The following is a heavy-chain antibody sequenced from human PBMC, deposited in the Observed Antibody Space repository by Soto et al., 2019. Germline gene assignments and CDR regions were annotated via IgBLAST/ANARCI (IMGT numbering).Heavy chain of an antibody. Sequence: QVQLQESGPGLVKPSQTLSLTCTVSGGSISSGGYYWSWIRQHPGKGLEWIGYIYYSGSTNYNQYLKSRVTITIDTSKNQSSMKLSSVSSADTAVYYCARARSIRWDFDSWGQGTLVTVSS. J-gene: IGHJ4*02. CDR1: GGSISSGGYY. CDR3: ARARSIRWDFDS. CDR2: IYYSGST. V-gene: IGHV4-31*03. D-gene: IGHD2-21*01.